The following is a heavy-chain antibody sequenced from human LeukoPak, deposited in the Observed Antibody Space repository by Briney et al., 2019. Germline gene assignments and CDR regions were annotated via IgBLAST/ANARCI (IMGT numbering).Heavy chain of an antibody. CDR1: GYSFTEYY. CDR3: ARTPAVTPTKRYFDY. CDR2: INPSGGST. Sequence: ASVKDSCKASGYSFTEYYVHWVRQAPGQGLEWMGIINPSGGSTSYAQKFVGGVNMTRDTSTSTVYLGLTSLSSEDTAVYYCARTPAVTPTKRYFDYWGQGTLVTVAS. J-gene: IGHJ4*02. V-gene: IGHV1-46*01. D-gene: IGHD4-17*01.